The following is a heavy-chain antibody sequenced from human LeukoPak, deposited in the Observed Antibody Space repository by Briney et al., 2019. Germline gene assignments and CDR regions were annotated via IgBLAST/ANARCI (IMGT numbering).Heavy chain of an antibody. D-gene: IGHD3-10*01. Sequence: PGGSLRLSCAASGFAFSDYYMSWIRQAPGKGLEWVAVISYDGSNKYYADSVKGRFTISRDNSKNTLYLQMNSLRAEDTAVYYCARGVITMVRGVITLSPLFDYWGQGTLVTVSS. V-gene: IGHV3-30-3*01. CDR3: ARGVITMVRGVITLSPLFDY. CDR1: GFAFSDYY. J-gene: IGHJ4*02. CDR2: ISYDGSNK.